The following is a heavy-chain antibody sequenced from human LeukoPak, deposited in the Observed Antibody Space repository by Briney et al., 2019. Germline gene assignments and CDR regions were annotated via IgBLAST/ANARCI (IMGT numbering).Heavy chain of an antibody. D-gene: IGHD3-3*01. CDR1: GYTFTSYG. Sequence: ASVKVSCKASGYTFTSYGISWVRQATGQGLEWMGWMNPNSGNTGYAQKFQGRVTMTRNTSISTAYMELSSLRSEDTAVYYCARGPPAITIFGVVISSRRVVPRFDYWGQGTLVTVSS. CDR2: MNPNSGNT. CDR3: ARGPPAITIFGVVISSRRVVPRFDY. V-gene: IGHV1-8*02. J-gene: IGHJ4*02.